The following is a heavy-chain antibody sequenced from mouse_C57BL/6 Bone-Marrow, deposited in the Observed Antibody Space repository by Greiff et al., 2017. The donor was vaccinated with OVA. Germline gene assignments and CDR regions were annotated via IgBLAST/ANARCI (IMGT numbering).Heavy chain of an antibody. CDR1: GYTFTSYG. CDR2: IYPRSGNT. CDR3: ARLGYYGSSPFDY. V-gene: IGHV1-81*01. J-gene: IGHJ2*01. D-gene: IGHD1-1*01. Sequence: VKLQESGAELARPGASVKLSCKASGYTFTSYGISWVKQRTGQGLEWIGEIYPRSGNTYYNEKFKGKATLTADKSSSTAYMELRSLTSEDSAVYFCARLGYYGSSPFDYWGQGTTLTVSS.